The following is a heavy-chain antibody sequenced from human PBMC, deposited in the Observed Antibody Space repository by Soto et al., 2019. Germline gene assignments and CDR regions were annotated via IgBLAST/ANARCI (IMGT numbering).Heavy chain of an antibody. CDR3: ARERYYESSGYYYEGAFDI. CDR2: INAGNGNT. CDR1: GYTFTSYA. Sequence: ASVKVSCKASGYTFTSYAMHWVRQAPGQRLEWMGWINAGNGNTKYSQKFQGRVTITRDTSASTAYMELSSLRSEDTAVYYCARERYYESSGYYYEGAFDIWGQGTMVTVSS. D-gene: IGHD3-22*01. V-gene: IGHV1-3*01. J-gene: IGHJ3*02.